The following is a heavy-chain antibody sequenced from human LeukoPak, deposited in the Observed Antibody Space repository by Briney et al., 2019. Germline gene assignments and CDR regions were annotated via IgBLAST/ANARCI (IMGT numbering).Heavy chain of an antibody. Sequence: SETLSLTCAVYGGSFSGYYWSWIRQPPGKGLEWIGEINHSGSTNYNPSLKGRVTISVDTSKNQFSLKLSSVTAADTAVYYCASRRAIVVVPAAPVGFDPWGQGTLVTVSS. CDR2: INHSGST. D-gene: IGHD2-2*01. V-gene: IGHV4-34*01. J-gene: IGHJ5*02. CDR1: GGSFSGYY. CDR3: ASRRAIVVVPAAPVGFDP.